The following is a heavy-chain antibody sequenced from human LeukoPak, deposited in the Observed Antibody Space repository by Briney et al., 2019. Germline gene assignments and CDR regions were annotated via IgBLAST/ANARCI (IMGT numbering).Heavy chain of an antibody. Sequence: SETLSLTCTVSGGSISSYYWSWIRQPPGKGLEWIGYIYYSGSTNYNPSLKSRVTISVDTSKNQFSLKLSSVTAADTAVYYCARFLRVRGVIFDYWGQGTLVTVSS. J-gene: IGHJ4*02. CDR3: ARFLRVRGVIFDY. D-gene: IGHD3-10*01. CDR1: GGSISSYY. V-gene: IGHV4-59*01. CDR2: IYYSGST.